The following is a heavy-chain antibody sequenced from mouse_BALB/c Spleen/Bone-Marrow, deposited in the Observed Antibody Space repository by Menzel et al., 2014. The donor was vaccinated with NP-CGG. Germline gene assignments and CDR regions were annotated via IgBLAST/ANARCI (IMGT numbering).Heavy chain of an antibody. Sequence: VQLQQSGAELVKPGASVKLSCKASGYTFTSYWMHWVKQRPGQGLEWIGEIDPSDSYTNYNQKFKGKATLTVDKSSSTAYMQLSSLTSGGSAVYFCARWLLRYYAMDDWGQGTSVTVSS. CDR3: ARWLLRYYAMDD. CDR1: GYTFTSYW. CDR2: IDPSDSYT. J-gene: IGHJ4*01. D-gene: IGHD2-3*01. V-gene: IGHV1-69*02.